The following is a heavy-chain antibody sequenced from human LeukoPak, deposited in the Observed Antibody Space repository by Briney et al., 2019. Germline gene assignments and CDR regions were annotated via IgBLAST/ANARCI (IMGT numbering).Heavy chain of an antibody. CDR3: AREVRGGNSFDG. D-gene: IGHD3-10*01. CDR2: SNSDGSST. Sequence: PGGSLRLSCAASGFPFSSYWMHWVRQAPGKALVWVSRSNSDGSSTSDADSVKGRFTISRDNAKNTLYLQMNSLRAEDTAVYYCAREVRGGNSFDGWGQGTLVTVSS. V-gene: IGHV3-74*01. CDR1: GFPFSSYW. J-gene: IGHJ5*02.